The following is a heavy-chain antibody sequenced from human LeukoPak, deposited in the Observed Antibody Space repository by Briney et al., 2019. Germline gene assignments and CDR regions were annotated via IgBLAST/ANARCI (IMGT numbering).Heavy chain of an antibody. V-gene: IGHV3-30-3*01. CDR1: GFTFSSYT. CDR3: AREARWFGEPGIDY. CDR2: ISYDGSNK. J-gene: IGHJ4*02. D-gene: IGHD3-10*01. Sequence: PGGSLRLSCAASGFTFSSYTMHWVRQAPDKGLEWVALISYDGSNKYYADSVKGRFTISRDSSKNTLYLQMNRLRADDTAVYYCAREARWFGEPGIDYWGQGTLVTVSS.